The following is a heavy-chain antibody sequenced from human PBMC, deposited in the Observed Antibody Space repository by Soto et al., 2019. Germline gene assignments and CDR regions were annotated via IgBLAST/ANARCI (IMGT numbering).Heavy chain of an antibody. CDR2: IHPADSDT. Sequence: GESLKISCEVYGYSFTKNWTGWGRQMPGNCLEWMSIIHPADSDTRYSPSFQGQVTISADKSSSTAYLQWSSLKASDTAMYYCVRPDSSGYYVYCGQGSLVTVTS. J-gene: IGHJ4*02. CDR1: GYSFTKNW. D-gene: IGHD3-22*01. V-gene: IGHV5-51*01. CDR3: VRPDSSGYYVY.